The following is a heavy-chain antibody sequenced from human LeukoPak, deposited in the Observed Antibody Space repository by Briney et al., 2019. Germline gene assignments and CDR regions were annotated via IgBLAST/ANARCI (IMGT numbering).Heavy chain of an antibody. J-gene: IGHJ6*02. V-gene: IGHV3-30-3*01. Sequence: PGGSLRLSCAASGFTFSSYAMHWVRQAPGKGLEWVAVISYDGSNKYYADSVKGRFTISRDNSKNTLYLQMNSLRAEDTAVYYWARDDHRITIFGVVRGHPYYYYGMDVWGQGTTVTVSS. CDR3: ARDDHRITIFGVVRGHPYYYYGMDV. D-gene: IGHD3-3*01. CDR2: ISYDGSNK. CDR1: GFTFSSYA.